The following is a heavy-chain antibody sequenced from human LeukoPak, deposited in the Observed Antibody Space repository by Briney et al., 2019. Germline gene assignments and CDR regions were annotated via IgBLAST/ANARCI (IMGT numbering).Heavy chain of an antibody. J-gene: IGHJ4*02. Sequence: PSETLSLTCAVYGGSFSGYYWSWIRQPPGKGLEWIGSIYYSGSTYYNPSLKSRVTISVDTSKNQFSLKLSSVTAADTAVYYCARPGGHSYSYGFDYWGQGTLVTVSS. CDR1: GGSFSGYY. CDR3: ARPGGHSYSYGFDY. V-gene: IGHV4-34*01. CDR2: IYYSGST. D-gene: IGHD5-18*01.